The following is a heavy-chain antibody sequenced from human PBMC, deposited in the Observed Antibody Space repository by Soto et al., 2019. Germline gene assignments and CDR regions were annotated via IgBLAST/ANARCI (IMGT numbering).Heavy chain of an antibody. CDR1: GYTFTSYG. D-gene: IGHD6-6*01. J-gene: IGHJ4*02. V-gene: IGHV1-18*01. Sequence: EASVKVSCKASGYTFTSYGISWVRQAPGQGLEWMGWISAYNGNTNYAQKLQGRVTMTTDTSTSTAYMELRSLRSDDTAVYYCATSLAARRGGYFDYWGQGTLVTVSS. CDR2: ISAYNGNT. CDR3: ATSLAARRGGYFDY.